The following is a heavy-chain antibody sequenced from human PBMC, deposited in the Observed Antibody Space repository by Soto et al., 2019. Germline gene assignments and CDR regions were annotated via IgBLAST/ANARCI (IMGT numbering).Heavy chain of an antibody. D-gene: IGHD6-19*01. CDR1: GFTFSSYG. CDR3: ARALSSGWQSPFDY. CDR2: IWYDGSNK. V-gene: IGHV3-33*01. Sequence: QVQLVESGGGVVQPGRSLRLSCAASGFTFSSYGMHWVRQAPGKGLEWVAVIWYDGSNKYYADSVKGRFTISRDNSKNTLYLQMKSLRAEDTAVYYCARALSSGWQSPFDYWGQGTLVTVSS. J-gene: IGHJ4*02.